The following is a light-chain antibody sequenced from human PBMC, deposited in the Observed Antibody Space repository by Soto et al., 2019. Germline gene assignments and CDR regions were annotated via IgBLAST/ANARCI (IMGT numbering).Light chain of an antibody. CDR1: QGISSY. Sequence: DIQLTQSPSFLSASVGDRVTITCRASQGISSYLAWYQQKPGKAPKLLIYAASTLQTGVPSRFSGSGSGTEFTLTINSLQPEDFATYYCQQLNSYPTATFGGGTQVEVK. CDR2: AAS. J-gene: IGKJ4*01. CDR3: QQLNSYPTAT. V-gene: IGKV1-9*01.